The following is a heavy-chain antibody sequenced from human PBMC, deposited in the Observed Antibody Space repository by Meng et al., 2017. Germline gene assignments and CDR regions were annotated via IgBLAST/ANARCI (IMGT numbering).Heavy chain of an antibody. CDR2: INHSGST. D-gene: IGHD2/OR15-2a*01. Sequence: VQVKRAVAGLLKPSGTLSPTVAFYGGYFSGYYWSWIRQPPGKGLEWIGEINHSGSTNYNPSLKSRVTISVDTSKNQFSLKLSSVTAADTAVYYCARVGSFLRDYWGQGTLVTVSS. V-gene: IGHV4-34*01. CDR3: ARVGSFLRDY. J-gene: IGHJ4*02. CDR1: GGYFSGYY.